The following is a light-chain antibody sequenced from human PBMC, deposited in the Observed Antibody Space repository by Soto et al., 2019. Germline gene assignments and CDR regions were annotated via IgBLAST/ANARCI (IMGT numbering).Light chain of an antibody. CDR1: QRISTSY. CDR3: QQYGDSPYT. CDR2: GTS. V-gene: IGKV3-20*01. J-gene: IGKJ3*01. Sequence: EIVLTQSPGTLSLSAGERATRSCRASQRISTSYLAWYQQKPGRAPRVLVYGTSTRATGIPSRFSGSGSGTDFTLTISRLEPEDFAVYYCQQYGDSPYTFGPGTKVDIK.